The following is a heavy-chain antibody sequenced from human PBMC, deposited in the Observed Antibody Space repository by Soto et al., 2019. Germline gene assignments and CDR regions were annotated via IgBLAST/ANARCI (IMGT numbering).Heavy chain of an antibody. CDR3: VREPWGFSGTWYDY. D-gene: IGHD6-13*01. CDR1: GFTFSRYW. CDR2: INHDGSKT. J-gene: IGHJ4*02. V-gene: IGHV3-74*01. Sequence: PGGSLRLSCAGSGFTFSRYWMQWVRQAPGKGLVWVSRINHDGSKTEYADSVKGRFTISRDNTNNTLYLQMNSLRVEDTAMYYCVREPWGFSGTWYDYWGQETLVTVSS.